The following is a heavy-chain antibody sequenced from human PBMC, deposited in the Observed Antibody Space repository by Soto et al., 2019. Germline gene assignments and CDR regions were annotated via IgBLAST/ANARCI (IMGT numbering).Heavy chain of an antibody. D-gene: IGHD2-8*01. J-gene: IGHJ4*02. CDR2: ISGSGGST. V-gene: IGHV3-23*01. Sequence: GGSLRLSCAASGFTFSSYAMSWVRQAPGKGLEWVSAISGSGGSTHYADSVKGRFTISRDNSKNTLYLQMNSLRAEDTAGYYGAKMPPVYVYGVDYWGQGTLVTVSS. CDR1: GFTFSSYA. CDR3: AKMPPVYVYGVDY.